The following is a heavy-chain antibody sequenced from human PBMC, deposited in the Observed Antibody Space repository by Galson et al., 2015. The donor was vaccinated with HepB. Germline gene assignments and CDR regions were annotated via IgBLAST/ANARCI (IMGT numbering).Heavy chain of an antibody. J-gene: IGHJ4*02. V-gene: IGHV3-7*01. D-gene: IGHD3-16*01. CDR1: GFSFSSYW. CDR3: ARDWAPAPL. Sequence: SLRLSCAASGFSFSSYWMSWVRQAPGKGLECVASIKTDGSAKQYVDSVKGRFTISRDNARSSLFLQMNSLRGEDTAVYYCARDWAPAPLWGQGTLVTVSS. CDR2: IKTDGSAK.